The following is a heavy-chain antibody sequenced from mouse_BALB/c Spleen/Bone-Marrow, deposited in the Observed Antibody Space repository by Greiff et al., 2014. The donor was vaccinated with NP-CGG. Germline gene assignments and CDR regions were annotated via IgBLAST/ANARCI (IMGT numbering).Heavy chain of an antibody. Sequence: QVQLQQSGAELARPGASVKMSCKASGYTFTSYTIQWVKQGPGQGLEWIGYISPSKEYIDYNQKFKDKTTLTVDKSSSTAYMQLSSLTSEDSGVYYCAREARTGAWFANWGQGTLVTVSA. J-gene: IGHJ3*01. D-gene: IGHD4-1*01. CDR3: AREARTGAWFAN. V-gene: IGHV1-4*02. CDR2: ISPSKEYI. CDR1: GYTFTSYT.